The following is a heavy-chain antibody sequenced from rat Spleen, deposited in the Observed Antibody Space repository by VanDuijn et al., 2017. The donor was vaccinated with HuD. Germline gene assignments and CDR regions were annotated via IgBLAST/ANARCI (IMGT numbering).Heavy chain of an antibody. J-gene: IGHJ2*01. CDR2: IIYDGSST. V-gene: IGHV5-29*01. CDR3: TTETYYGYNYHHY. Sequence: EVQLVESGGGLVQPGRSLKLSCAASGFTFSNYGMAWVRQTPTKGLEWVATIIYDGSSTYYRDSVKGRFTISRDNAKSTLYLQMDSLRSEDTATYYCTTETYYGYNYHHYWGQGVMVTVSS. D-gene: IGHD1-9*01. CDR1: GFTFSNYG.